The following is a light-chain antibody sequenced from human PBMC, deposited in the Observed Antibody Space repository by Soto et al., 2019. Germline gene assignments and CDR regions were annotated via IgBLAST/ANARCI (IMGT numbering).Light chain of an antibody. CDR3: SSYTSSSTLVV. CDR1: SSNVVGYNY. Sequence: QSALTQPASVSGSPGQSITISCTGSSSNVVGYNYVSWYQQHPGKAPKLMIYEVSNRPSGVSNRFSGSKSGNTAYLTISGLQAEDEDDYYCSSYTSSSTLVVFGGGTKLTVL. J-gene: IGLJ2*01. CDR2: EVS. V-gene: IGLV2-14*01.